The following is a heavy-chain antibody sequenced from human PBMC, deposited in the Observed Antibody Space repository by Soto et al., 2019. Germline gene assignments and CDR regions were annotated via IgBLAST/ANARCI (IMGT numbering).Heavy chain of an antibody. CDR2: IYYSGST. V-gene: IGHV4-30-4*01. D-gene: IGHD3-10*01. Sequence: SETLSLTCTVSGGSISSGDYYWSWIRQPPGKGLEWIGYIYYSGSTYYNPSLKSRVTISVDTSKNQFSLKLSSVTAADTAVYYCVRAITMVRGARGYYYGMDVWGQGTTVTVSS. CDR1: GGSISSGDYY. CDR3: VRAITMVRGARGYYYGMDV. J-gene: IGHJ6*02.